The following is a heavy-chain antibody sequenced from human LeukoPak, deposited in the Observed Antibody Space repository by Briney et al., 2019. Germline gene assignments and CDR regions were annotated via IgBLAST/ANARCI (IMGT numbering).Heavy chain of an antibody. D-gene: IGHD5-24*01. CDR3: ARPRGWPQLREGLDY. V-gene: IGHV3-30*03. CDR2: ISYDGSNK. CDR1: GFTFSSYW. Sequence: GGSLRLSCAASGFTFSSYWMHWVRQAPGKGLEWVAVISYDGSNKYYADSVKGRFTISRDNSKNTLYLQMNSLRAEDTAVYYCARPRGWPQLREGLDYWGQGTLVTVSS. J-gene: IGHJ4*02.